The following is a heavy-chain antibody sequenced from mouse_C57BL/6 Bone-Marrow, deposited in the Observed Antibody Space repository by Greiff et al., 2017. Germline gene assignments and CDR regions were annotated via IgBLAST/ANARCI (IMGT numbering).Heavy chain of an antibody. Sequence: EVKVEESGPGLVKPSQSLSLTCSVTGYSITSGYYWNWIRQFPGNKLEWMGYISYDGSNNYNPSLKNRISITRDTSKNQFFLKLNSVTTEDTATYYCARGGYLFAYWGQGTLVTVSA. CDR3: ARGGYLFAY. D-gene: IGHD2-2*01. J-gene: IGHJ3*01. CDR1: GYSITSGYY. V-gene: IGHV3-6*01. CDR2: ISYDGSN.